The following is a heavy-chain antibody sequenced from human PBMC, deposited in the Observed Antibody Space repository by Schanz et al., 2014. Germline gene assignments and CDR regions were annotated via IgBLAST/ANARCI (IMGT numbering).Heavy chain of an antibody. CDR2: MNPNSGTT. Sequence: QVPLVQSGAEVKKPGASVKVSCKASGYTLTNFDINWVRQAPGQGLEWMGWMNPNSGTTGYAQKFQGRVTMTRNTSTSTAYMELSSLRSEDTAVYYCAREEEAAVRPFRFDYWGQGTLVTVSS. V-gene: IGHV1-8*01. CDR3: AREEEAAVRPFRFDY. D-gene: IGHD6-6*01. J-gene: IGHJ4*02. CDR1: GYTLTNFD.